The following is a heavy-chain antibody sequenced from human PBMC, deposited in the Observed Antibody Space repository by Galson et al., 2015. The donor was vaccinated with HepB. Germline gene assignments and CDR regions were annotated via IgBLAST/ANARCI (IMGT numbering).Heavy chain of an antibody. V-gene: IGHV3-30*18. J-gene: IGHJ4*02. CDR2: ISYDGSNK. D-gene: IGHD1-26*01. CDR1: GFTFSSYG. Sequence: SLRLSCAASGFTFSSYGMHWVRQAPGKGLEWVAVISYDGSNKYYADSVKGRFTISRDNSKNTLYLQMNSLRAEDTAVYYCAKDQRTEGATYSGVRGIGLDYWGQGTLVTVSS. CDR3: AKDQRTEGATYSGVRGIGLDY.